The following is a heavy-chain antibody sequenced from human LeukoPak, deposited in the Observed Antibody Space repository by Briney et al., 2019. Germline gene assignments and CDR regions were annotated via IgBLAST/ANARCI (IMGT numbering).Heavy chain of an antibody. V-gene: IGHV4-59*01. Sequence: SETLSLTCTVSGGAISSYYWSWIRQPPGKGLEWIGYIYYSGSTNYNPSLKSRVTISVDTSKNQFSLKLSSVTAADTAVYYCARHRRITIFGVVADYWGQGTLVTVSS. J-gene: IGHJ4*02. CDR3: ARHRRITIFGVVADY. CDR2: IYYSGST. D-gene: IGHD3-3*01. CDR1: GGAISSYY.